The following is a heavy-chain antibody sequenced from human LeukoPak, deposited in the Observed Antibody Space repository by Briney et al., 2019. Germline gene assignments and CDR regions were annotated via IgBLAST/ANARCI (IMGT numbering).Heavy chain of an antibody. D-gene: IGHD6-13*01. J-gene: IGHJ4*02. CDR3: ARLGPYSSSWYDY. V-gene: IGHV4-59*08. Sequence: SETLSLTCTVSGGSIISYYWSWIRQPPGKGLEWIGYIYYSGSTNYSPSLKSRVTISVDTSKNQFSLKLSSVTAADTAVYYCARLGPYSSSWYDYSGQGTLVTVSS. CDR1: GGSIISYY. CDR2: IYYSGST.